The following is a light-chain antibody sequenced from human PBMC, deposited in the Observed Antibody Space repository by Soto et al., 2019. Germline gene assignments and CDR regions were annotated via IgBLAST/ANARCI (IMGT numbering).Light chain of an antibody. J-gene: IGKJ2*01. CDR1: QSVDSY. CDR2: DAS. CDR3: QQRSNWPMYT. V-gene: IGKV3-11*01. Sequence: EIVLTQSPATLSLSPGERATLSCRASQSVDSYLSWYQHKPGQAPRLLIYDASNRATGIPARFSGSGSGTDFTLTISSLEPEDVAVYYCQQRSNWPMYTFGQGTKLEIK.